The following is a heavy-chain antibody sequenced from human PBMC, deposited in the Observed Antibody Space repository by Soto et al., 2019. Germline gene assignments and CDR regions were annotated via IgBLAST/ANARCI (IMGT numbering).Heavy chain of an antibody. CDR3: ARGITTGGDY. CDR1: GFTFSYYW. Sequence: EVQLVESGGDLVQPGESLRLSCAASGFTFSYYWMSWVRQGPGEGLEWVANITEDGTEKYYVDSVKGRFTISRDNAMNSLYLQMNSLRAEDTAVYYWARGITTGGDYWGQGTLVTVSS. CDR2: ITEDGTEK. J-gene: IGHJ4*02. D-gene: IGHD1-1*01. V-gene: IGHV3-7*01.